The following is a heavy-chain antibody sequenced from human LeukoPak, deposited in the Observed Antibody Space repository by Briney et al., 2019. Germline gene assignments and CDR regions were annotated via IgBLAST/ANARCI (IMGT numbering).Heavy chain of an antibody. J-gene: IGHJ4*02. D-gene: IGHD2-15*01. CDR1: GFTFSSYG. Sequence: GRSLRLSCAASGFTFSSYGMHWVRQAPGKGLEWVAVIWYDGSNKYYADSVKGRFTISRDNSKNTLYLQMNSLRAEDTAVYYCARGYRSGGSCYRYYFDYWGQGTLVTVSS. CDR2: IWYDGSNK. CDR3: ARGYRSGGSCYRYYFDY. V-gene: IGHV3-33*01.